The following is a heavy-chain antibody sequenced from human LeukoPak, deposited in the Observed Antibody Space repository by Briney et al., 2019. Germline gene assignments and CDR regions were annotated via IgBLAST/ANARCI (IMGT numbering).Heavy chain of an antibody. J-gene: IGHJ5*02. CDR2: INPHSGGT. Sequence: ASVKVSCTASGYTFTGYYMHWVRQAPGQGLEWMGWINPHSGGTNYAQKFQGRVTMTRDTSISTAYMELSRLRSDDTAVYYCARVRIAAAGSRGNWFDPWGQGTLVTVSS. D-gene: IGHD6-13*01. CDR3: ARVRIAAAGSRGNWFDP. CDR1: GYTFTGYY. V-gene: IGHV1-2*02.